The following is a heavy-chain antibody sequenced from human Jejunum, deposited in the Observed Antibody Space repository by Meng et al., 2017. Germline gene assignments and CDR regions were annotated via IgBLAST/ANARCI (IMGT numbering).Heavy chain of an antibody. CDR3: ARNKTQGFFDI. D-gene: IGHD1/OR15-1a*01. CDR1: GGSITHTPNY. CDR2: IYYSGST. V-gene: IGHV4-39*01. Sequence: QVQMLESGPGLVKPSETLLPTCTVSGGSITHTPNYWGWIRQPPGKALEWIESIYYSGSTHYNPSLKRRVIVSIDTSKDQFSLTLTSAAAADTAMYYCARNKTQGFFDIWGQGTLVTVSS. J-gene: IGHJ4*02.